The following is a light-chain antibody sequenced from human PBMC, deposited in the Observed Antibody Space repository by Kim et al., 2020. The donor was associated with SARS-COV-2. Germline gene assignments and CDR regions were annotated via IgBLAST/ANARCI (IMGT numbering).Light chain of an antibody. Sequence: SYELTQPPSVSVSRGQTASITCSGDKLGDKYACWYQQKPGQSPVLVIYQDSKRPSGIPERFSGSNSGNTATLTISGTQAMDEADYYCQAWDSSTPVVFGG. CDR1: KLGDKY. CDR2: QDS. J-gene: IGLJ2*01. CDR3: QAWDSSTPVV. V-gene: IGLV3-1*01.